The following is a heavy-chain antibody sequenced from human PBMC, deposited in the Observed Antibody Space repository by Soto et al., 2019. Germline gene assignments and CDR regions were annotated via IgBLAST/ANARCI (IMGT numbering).Heavy chain of an antibody. CDR3: ARDTAPNWFDP. CDR2: INPSGGST. Sequence: ASVKVSCKAFGYTFTRYYMHWVRQAPGQGLEWMGIINPSGGSTSYAQKFQGRVTMTRDTSTSTVYMELSSLRSEDTAVYYCARDTAPNWFDPWGQGTLVTVSS. J-gene: IGHJ5*02. D-gene: IGHD5-18*01. V-gene: IGHV1-46*03. CDR1: GYTFTRYY.